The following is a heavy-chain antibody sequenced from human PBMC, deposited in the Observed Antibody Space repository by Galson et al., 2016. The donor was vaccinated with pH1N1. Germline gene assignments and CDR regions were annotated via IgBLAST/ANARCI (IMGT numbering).Heavy chain of an antibody. CDR3: ARGRLYGGDAFDI. J-gene: IGHJ3*02. CDR2: TYYRSKWYN. V-gene: IGHV6-1*01. Sequence: CAISGDSVSSNSATWNWIRQSPSRGLEWLGRTYYRSKWYNDYAESVKSRIIISPDTSKNQLSLQLNSVTPADTAIYYCARGRLYGGDAFDIWGQGTMVTVSS. D-gene: IGHD4-23*01. CDR1: GDSVSSNSAT.